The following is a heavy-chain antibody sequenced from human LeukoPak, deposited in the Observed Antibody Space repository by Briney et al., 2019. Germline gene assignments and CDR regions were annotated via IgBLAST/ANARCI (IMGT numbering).Heavy chain of an antibody. J-gene: IGHJ1*01. V-gene: IGHV3-11*06. Sequence: GGSLRLSCAASGFTFSDYYMSWIRQAPGKGLEWVSYIRRGSPYKKYADSVKGRFTISRDYAKNSLYLQMNSLRADDTAVYYCATLRPPDCGGDCLPGYFQHWGQGTLVTVSS. D-gene: IGHD2-21*02. CDR3: ATLRPPDCGGDCLPGYFQH. CDR2: IRRGSPYK. CDR1: GFTFSDYY.